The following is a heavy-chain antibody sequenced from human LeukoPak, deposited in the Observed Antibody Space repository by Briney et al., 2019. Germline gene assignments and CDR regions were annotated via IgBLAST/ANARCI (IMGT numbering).Heavy chain of an antibody. J-gene: IGHJ4*02. V-gene: IGHV1-2*06. CDR1: GYTFTGYY. Sequence: ASVKVSCKASGYTFTGYYMHWVRQAPGQGLEWMGRINPKSGGTNYAQKFQGRVTMTRDTSISTAYMGMSRLSYDDTALDYCASGEGQLPTDYWGQGTLVTVSS. CDR3: ASGEGQLPTDY. D-gene: IGHD3-10*01. CDR2: INPKSGGT.